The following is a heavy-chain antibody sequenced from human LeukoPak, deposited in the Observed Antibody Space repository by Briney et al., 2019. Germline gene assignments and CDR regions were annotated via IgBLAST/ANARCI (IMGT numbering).Heavy chain of an antibody. D-gene: IGHD3-22*01. CDR1: GGTFSSYA. Sequence: SVKVSCKASGGTFSSYAISWVRQAPGQGLEWMGGIIPIFGTANYAQKFQGRVTITADKSTSTAYMELSSLRAEDTAVYYCASLNYYDNSDFDFDCWGQGTLVTVSS. J-gene: IGHJ4*02. V-gene: IGHV1-69*06. CDR2: IIPIFGTA. CDR3: ASLNYYDNSDFDFDC.